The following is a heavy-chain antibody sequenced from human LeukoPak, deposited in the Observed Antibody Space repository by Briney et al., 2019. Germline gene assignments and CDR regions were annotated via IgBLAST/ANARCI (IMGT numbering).Heavy chain of an antibody. CDR1: GFTFSSYS. J-gene: IGHJ4*02. V-gene: IGHV3-48*01. CDR2: ISRSSSTI. CDR3: ARWVGYYDSSGYYRYYFDY. D-gene: IGHD3-22*01. Sequence: GGSLRLSCAASGFTFSSYSMNWVRQAPGKGLEWVSYISRSSSTISYSDSVKGRFTISRDNAKNSLYLQMNSLRAADTAVYYCARWVGYYDSSGYYRYYFDYWGQGTLVTVSS.